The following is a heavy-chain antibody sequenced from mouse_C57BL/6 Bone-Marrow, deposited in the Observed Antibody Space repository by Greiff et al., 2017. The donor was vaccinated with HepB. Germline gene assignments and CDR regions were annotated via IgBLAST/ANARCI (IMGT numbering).Heavy chain of an antibody. J-gene: IGHJ2*01. CDR3: ASLYYTSYYFDY. CDR2: INPNYGTT. V-gene: IGHV1-39*01. Sequence: LVESGPELVKPGASVKISCKASGYSFTDYNMNWVKQSNGKSLEWIGVINPNYGTTSYNQKFKGKATLTVDQSSSTAYMQLNSLTSEDSAVYYCASLYYTSYYFDYWGQGTTLTVSS. CDR1: GYSFTDYN. D-gene: IGHD2-1*01.